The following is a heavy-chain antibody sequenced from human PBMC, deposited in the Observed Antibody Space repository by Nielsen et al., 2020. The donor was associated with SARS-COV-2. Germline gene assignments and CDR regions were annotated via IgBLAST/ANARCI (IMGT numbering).Heavy chain of an antibody. CDR1: GFSLSNYW. V-gene: IGHV3-7*03. J-gene: IGHJ4*02. Sequence: GESLKISCVGSGFSLSNYWMSWVRQAPGEGLEWVANIRRDGGARFYVDSVKGRFTISRDSSKNTLYLQMNSLRVDDTAVYYCAKDSEVAGYDHWGQGTLVTVSS. D-gene: IGHD6-19*01. CDR3: AKDSEVAGYDH. CDR2: IRRDGGAR.